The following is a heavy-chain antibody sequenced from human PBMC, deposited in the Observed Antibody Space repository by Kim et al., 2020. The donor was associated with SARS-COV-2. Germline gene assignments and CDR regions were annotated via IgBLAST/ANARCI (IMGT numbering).Heavy chain of an antibody. CDR1: GFTFSSYG. Sequence: GGSLRLSCAASGFTFSSYGMHWVRQAPGKGLEWVAVIWYDGSNKYYADSVKGRFTISRDNSKNTLYLQMNSLRAEDTAVYYCARVGGAAGPAGYYYYGMDVWGQGTTVTVSS. V-gene: IGHV3-33*01. CDR3: ARVGGAAGPAGYYYYGMDV. CDR2: IWYDGSNK. D-gene: IGHD6-13*01. J-gene: IGHJ6*02.